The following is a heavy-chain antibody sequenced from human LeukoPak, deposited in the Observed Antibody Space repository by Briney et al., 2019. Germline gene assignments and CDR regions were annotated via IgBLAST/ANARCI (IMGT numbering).Heavy chain of an antibody. CDR2: ISWNSGSI. J-gene: IGHJ4*02. Sequence: GGSLRLSCAASGFTFDDYAMHWVRQAPGRGLEWVSGISWNSGSIGYADSVKGRFTISRDNAKNSLYLQMNSLRAEDTALYYCAPPAAAGLDYWGQGTLVTVSS. CDR1: GFTFDDYA. CDR3: APPAAAGLDY. D-gene: IGHD6-13*01. V-gene: IGHV3-9*01.